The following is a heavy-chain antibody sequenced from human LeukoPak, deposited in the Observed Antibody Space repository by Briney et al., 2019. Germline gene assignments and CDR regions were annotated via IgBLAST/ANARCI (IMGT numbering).Heavy chain of an antibody. CDR2: INPNSGDT. CDR3: ARDYCSSTSCLFDY. Sequence: ASVKVSCKASGYTYTGYHMHWVRQAPGQGLEWMGRINPNSGDTNYAQKFQGRVAMTRDTSISTAFMELTRLRSDDTAVYYCARDYCSSTSCLFDYWGQGTLVTVSS. D-gene: IGHD2-2*01. J-gene: IGHJ4*02. CDR1: GYTYTGYH. V-gene: IGHV1-2*06.